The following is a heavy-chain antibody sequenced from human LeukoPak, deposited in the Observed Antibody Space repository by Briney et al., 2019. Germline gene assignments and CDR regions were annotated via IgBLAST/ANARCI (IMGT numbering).Heavy chain of an antibody. CDR3: AKDAIGQYRPYYFDH. D-gene: IGHD3-16*02. J-gene: IGHJ4*02. CDR2: ISGSGGST. Sequence: GGSLRLSCEVSGFSFSNFAMSWVRQAAGKGPEWVSAISGSGGSTYYAESVQGRFTISRDNSKNTLYLQMNSLRAEDTAVYYCAKDAIGQYRPYYFDHWGQGTLVPVSS. V-gene: IGHV3-23*01. CDR1: GFSFSNFA.